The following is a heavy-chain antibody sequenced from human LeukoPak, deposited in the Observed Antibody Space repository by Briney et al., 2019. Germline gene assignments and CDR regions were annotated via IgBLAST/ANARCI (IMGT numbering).Heavy chain of an antibody. CDR3: MVYGSGSYYNQYYFDY. J-gene: IGHJ4*02. CDR2: ISSSSSYI. D-gene: IGHD3-10*01. CDR1: GFTFSSYS. Sequence: GGSLRLSCAASGFTFSSYSMNWVRQAPGKGLEWVSSISSSSSYIYYADSVKSRFTISRDNAKNSLYLQMNSLRAEDTAVYYCMVYGSGSYYNQYYFDYWGQGTLVTVSS. V-gene: IGHV3-21*01.